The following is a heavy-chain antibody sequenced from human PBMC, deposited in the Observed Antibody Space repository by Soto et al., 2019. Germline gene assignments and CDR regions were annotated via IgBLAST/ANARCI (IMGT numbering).Heavy chain of an antibody. CDR2: IIPILGIA. J-gene: IGHJ3*02. CDR3: ARDKPYGGWYAFDI. D-gene: IGHD6-19*01. V-gene: IGHV1-69*04. CDR1: GGTFSSYT. Sequence: ASVKVSCKASGGTFSSYTISWVRQAPGQGLEWMGRIIPILGIANYAQKFQGRVTITADKSTSTAYMELSSLRSEDTAVYYCARDKPYGGWYAFDIWGQGTMVTVSS.